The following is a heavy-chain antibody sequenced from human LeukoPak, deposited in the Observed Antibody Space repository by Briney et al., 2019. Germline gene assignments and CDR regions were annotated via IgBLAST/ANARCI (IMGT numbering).Heavy chain of an antibody. V-gene: IGHV1-8*01. J-gene: IGHJ6*03. D-gene: IGHD3-10*01. CDR2: MNPNSGNT. CDR3: ARGLGYYYGSGSFQSEGYYYYMDV. Sequence: ASVKVSCKASGYTFTSYDINWVRQATGQGLEWMGWMNPNSGNTGYAQKFQGRVTMTRNTSISTAYMELSSLRSEDTAVYYCARGLGYYYGSGSFQSEGYYYYMDVWGKGTTVTISS. CDR1: GYTFTSYD.